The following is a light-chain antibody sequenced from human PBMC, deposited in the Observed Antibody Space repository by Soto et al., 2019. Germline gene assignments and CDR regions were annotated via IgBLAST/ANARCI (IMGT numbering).Light chain of an antibody. Sequence: QSVLTQPPSASGSPGQSVTISCTGTSSDVGGYNYVSWYQQHPGKAPKLMIYEVSKRPSGVPDRFSGSKSGNKASLTVSGLQAEDEADYYCSSYAGNNHYVFGTGTKLTVL. CDR2: EVS. J-gene: IGLJ1*01. CDR3: SSYAGNNHYV. CDR1: SSDVGGYNY. V-gene: IGLV2-8*01.